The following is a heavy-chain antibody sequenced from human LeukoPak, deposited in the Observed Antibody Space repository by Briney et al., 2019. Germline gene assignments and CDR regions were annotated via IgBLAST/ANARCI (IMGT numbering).Heavy chain of an antibody. CDR2: IYYSGST. D-gene: IGHD4-11*01. J-gene: IGHJ4*02. V-gene: IGHV4-61*05. CDR3: ARHRRTVTFDY. Sequence: PSETLSLTCTVSGGSIRTSSYYWGWIRQPPGKGLEWIGYIYYSGSTNYNPSLKSRVTISVDTTKNQFSLQLSSVTAADTAVYYCARHRRTVTFDYWGQGTLVTVSS. CDR1: GGSIRTSSYY.